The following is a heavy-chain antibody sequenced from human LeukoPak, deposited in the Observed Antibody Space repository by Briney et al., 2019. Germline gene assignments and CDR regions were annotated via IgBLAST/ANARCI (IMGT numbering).Heavy chain of an antibody. J-gene: IGHJ6*02. D-gene: IGHD3-10*01. V-gene: IGHV3-13*01. CDR3: ARGDYYGSGSYFILYYGMDV. CDR1: GFTFSSYD. Sequence: GGSLRLSCAASGFTFSSYDMHWVRQATGKGLEWVSAIGTAGDTYYPGSVKGRFTISRENAKNSLYLQMNSLRAGDTAVYYCARGDYYGSGSYFILYYGMDVWGQGTTVTVSS. CDR2: IGTAGDT.